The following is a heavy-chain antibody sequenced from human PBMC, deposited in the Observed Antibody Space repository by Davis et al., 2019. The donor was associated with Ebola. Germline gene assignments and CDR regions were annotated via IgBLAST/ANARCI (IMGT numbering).Heavy chain of an antibody. CDR2: INPSGGST. CDR1: GYTFTSYY. CDR3: SFGDL. Sequence: ASVKVSCKASGYTFTSYYMHWVRQAPGQGLEWMGIINPSGGSTSYAQKFQGRVTMTEDTSTDTAYMELSRLRSDDTAVYYCSFGDLWGRGTLVTVSS. V-gene: IGHV1-46*01. J-gene: IGHJ2*01. D-gene: IGHD3-16*01.